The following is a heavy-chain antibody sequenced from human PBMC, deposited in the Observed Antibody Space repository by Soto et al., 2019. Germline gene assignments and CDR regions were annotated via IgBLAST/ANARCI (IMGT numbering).Heavy chain of an antibody. D-gene: IGHD6-13*01. CDR3: AKIGYRSDAVDI. Sequence: PGGALRLSCAASVFTVSSYAMSWVRQAPGKGLEWVSSITGSGDSTYYADSVKGQFTISRDNSKNTLQLQMNSLRAEDTAVYYCAKIGYRSDAVDIWGQGIMVTVSS. CDR2: ITGSGDST. V-gene: IGHV3-23*01. CDR1: VFTVSSYA. J-gene: IGHJ3*02.